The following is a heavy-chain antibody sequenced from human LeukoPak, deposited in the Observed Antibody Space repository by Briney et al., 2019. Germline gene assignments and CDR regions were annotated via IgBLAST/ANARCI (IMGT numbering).Heavy chain of an antibody. D-gene: IGHD2-2*02. CDR1: GFTFSSYA. Sequence: GGSLRLSCAASGFTFSSYAMSWVRQAPGKGLEWVSAISTSGSSTYYADSVKGRFTISRDNSKNTLYLQMNSLRTEDTAVYYCAKGAFCSGSSCSTIWDYWGQGTLVTVSS. V-gene: IGHV3-23*01. CDR2: ISTSGSST. J-gene: IGHJ4*02. CDR3: AKGAFCSGSSCSTIWDY.